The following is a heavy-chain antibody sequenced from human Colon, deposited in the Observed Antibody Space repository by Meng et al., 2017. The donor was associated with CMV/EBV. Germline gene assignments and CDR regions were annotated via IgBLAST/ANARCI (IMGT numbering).Heavy chain of an antibody. J-gene: IGHJ5*02. CDR1: GYSFTSLA. CDR3: ARGQGWFET. V-gene: IGHV1-18*01. CDR2: ISAYSGNR. Sequence: ASVKVSCKASGYSFTSLAITWVRQAPGQGLEWLGWISAYSGNRNYAQKFQDRVTMTTDTSTSTAYMELSSLRSDDTAVYYWARGQGWFETWGQGTLVTVSS.